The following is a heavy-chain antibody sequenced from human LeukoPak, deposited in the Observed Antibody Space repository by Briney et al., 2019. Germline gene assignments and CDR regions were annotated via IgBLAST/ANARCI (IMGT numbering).Heavy chain of an antibody. Sequence: TTSETLSLTCAVSGGSISSSNWWSWVRQPPGKGLEWIGEIYHSGSTNYNPSLKSRVTISVDKSKNQFSLKLSSVTAADTAVYYCARASRGSSSWYGGYFGYWGQGTLVTVSS. V-gene: IGHV4-4*02. D-gene: IGHD6-13*01. CDR2: IYHSGST. CDR3: ARASRGSSSWYGGYFGY. CDR1: GGSISSSNW. J-gene: IGHJ4*02.